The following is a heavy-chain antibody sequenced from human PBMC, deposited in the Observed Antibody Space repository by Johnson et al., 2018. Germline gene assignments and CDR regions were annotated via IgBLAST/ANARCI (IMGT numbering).Heavy chain of an antibody. CDR3: ARSVTSYYGSGRYYVDYMDV. D-gene: IGHD3-10*01. CDR1: GFTFSTYA. Sequence: VQLVESGGGLVQPGGCLRLSCAASGFTFSTYAMSWVRQAPGKGLEWVSVISGGGGSKYYADSVKGRFTISRDNLKNTLFLQMDSLRPEDTVVYFCARSVTSYYGSGRYYVDYMDVLGKGTTVTVSS. CDR2: ISGGGGSK. J-gene: IGHJ6*03. V-gene: IGHV3-23*04.